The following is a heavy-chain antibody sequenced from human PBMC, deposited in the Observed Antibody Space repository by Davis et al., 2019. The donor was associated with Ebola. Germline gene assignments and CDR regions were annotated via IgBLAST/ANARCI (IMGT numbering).Heavy chain of an antibody. J-gene: IGHJ6*02. CDR3: AKELGGYYYYYGMDV. V-gene: IGHV3-64*02. CDR2: ISSDGGRT. CDR1: GFTFSTYA. Sequence: PGGSLRLSCTASGFTFSTYAMHWVRQAPGKGLEYVSAISSDGGRTYYVDSVKGRFTVSRDNSRDTLYLQMGSLRPEDMATYYCAKELGGYYYYYGMDVWGQGTTVTVSS. D-gene: IGHD1-26*01.